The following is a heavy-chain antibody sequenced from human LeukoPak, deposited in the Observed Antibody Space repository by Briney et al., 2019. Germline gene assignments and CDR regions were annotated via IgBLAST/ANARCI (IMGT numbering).Heavy chain of an antibody. V-gene: IGHV1-69*13. J-gene: IGHJ4*02. D-gene: IGHD4-11*01. CDR3: ARANNYTNPRGDY. CDR1: GGTFGTSV. Sequence: SVKVSCKASGGTFGTSVISWVRQAPGQGLEWMGEIIPIFGTASYAQKFQGRVTITADESTTTAYMELSSLRSEDTAVYYCARANNYTNPRGDYWGQGTLVTVSS. CDR2: IIPIFGTA.